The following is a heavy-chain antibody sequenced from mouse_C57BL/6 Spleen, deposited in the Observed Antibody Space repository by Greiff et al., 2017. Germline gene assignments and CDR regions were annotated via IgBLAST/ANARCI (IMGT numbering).Heavy chain of an antibody. CDR2: IDPANGNT. CDR1: GFNIKNTY. V-gene: IGHV14-3*01. CDR3: ARLVPYYYGSRGFDY. D-gene: IGHD1-1*01. Sequence: EVQLQQSVAELVRPGASVKLSCTASGFNIKNTYMHWVKQRPEQGLEWIGRIDPANGNTKYAPKFQGKATITADTSSNTAYLQCSSLTSEDTAIYYCARLVPYYYGSRGFDYWGQGTTLTVSS. J-gene: IGHJ2*01.